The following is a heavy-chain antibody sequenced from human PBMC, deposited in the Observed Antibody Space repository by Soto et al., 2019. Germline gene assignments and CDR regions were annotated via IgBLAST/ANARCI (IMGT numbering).Heavy chain of an antibody. CDR3: ARDPDTSGSYRYYFDN. Sequence: QVQLVESGGGVVQPGGSLRLSCVASGFTFSTYSIHWVRQAPGRGLEWLTIISYDGMNKYYADSVKGRITISRDNSRNTVFLHMNSLRTEDTAVYYCARDPDTSGSYRYYFDNWGQGTRVTVSS. D-gene: IGHD1-26*01. CDR2: ISYDGMNK. CDR1: GFTFSTYS. J-gene: IGHJ4*02. V-gene: IGHV3-30*14.